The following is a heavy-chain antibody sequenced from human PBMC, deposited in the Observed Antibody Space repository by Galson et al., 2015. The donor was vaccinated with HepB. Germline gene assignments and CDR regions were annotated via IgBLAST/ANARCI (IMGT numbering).Heavy chain of an antibody. CDR1: GFTFSSYG. D-gene: IGHD3-3*01. CDR2: ISYDGSNK. J-gene: IGHJ3*02. CDR3: AKGRYDFWSGYYPDAFDI. V-gene: IGHV3-30*18. Sequence: SLRLSCAASGFTFSSYGMHWVRQAPGKGLEWVAVISYDGSNKYYADSVKGRFTISRDNSKNTLYLQMNSLRAEDTAVYYCAKGRYDFWSGYYPDAFDIWGQGTMVTVSS.